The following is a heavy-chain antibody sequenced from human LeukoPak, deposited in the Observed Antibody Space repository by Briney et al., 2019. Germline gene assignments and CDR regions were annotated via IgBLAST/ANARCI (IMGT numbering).Heavy chain of an antibody. CDR3: ARWRNPYYYYGMDV. J-gene: IGHJ6*02. V-gene: IGHV4-30-4*01. D-gene: IGHD1-1*01. CDR2: IYYSGST. CDR1: GGSISSGDYY. Sequence: SETLSLTCTVSGGSISSGDYYWSWIRQPPGKGLEWIGYIYYSGSTYYNPSLKSRVTISVDTSKNQFSLKLSSVTAADTAVYYCARWRNPYYYYGMDVWGQGTTVTVSS.